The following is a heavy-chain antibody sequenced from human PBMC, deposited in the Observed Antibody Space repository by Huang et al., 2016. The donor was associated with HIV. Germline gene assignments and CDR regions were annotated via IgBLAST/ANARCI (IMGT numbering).Heavy chain of an antibody. CDR1: RFTFSNYA. CDR3: ARDLWLRDLYYYYYMDV. CDR2: ISYDGSNK. D-gene: IGHD5-12*01. J-gene: IGHJ6*03. Sequence: QVQLVESGGGVVQPGRSLRLSCAASRFTFSNYAMHWVRQAPGKGREWVAVISYDGSNKYYADSVKCRFTISRDNSKNTLYLQRNSLRAEETAVYYCARDLWLRDLYYYYYMDVWGKGTTVTVSS. V-gene: IGHV3-30-3*01.